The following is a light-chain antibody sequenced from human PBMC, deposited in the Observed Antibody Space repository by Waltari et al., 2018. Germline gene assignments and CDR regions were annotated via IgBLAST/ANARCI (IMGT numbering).Light chain of an antibody. V-gene: IGLV1-44*01. CDR1: YSNMGSDS. Sequence: QSVLTQPPSASGNPGQRATLSCSGTYSNMGSDSANWFQHLPGTAPQLLIHSNTERPSGVPGRFSGSKSGTSASLAISGLQSEDECDYYCALWDDSLNGVVFGGGTKLTVL. CDR2: SNT. CDR3: ALWDDSLNGVV. J-gene: IGLJ2*01.